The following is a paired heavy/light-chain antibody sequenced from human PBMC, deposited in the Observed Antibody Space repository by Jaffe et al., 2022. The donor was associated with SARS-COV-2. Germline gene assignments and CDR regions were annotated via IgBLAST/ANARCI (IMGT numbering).Light chain of an antibody. J-gene: IGKJ5*01. CDR3: QQYITYPIA. CDR2: DAS. V-gene: IGKV1-9*01. Sequence: DIQLTQSPSFLSASVGDRVTITCRASQGISSSLTWYQQTPGKAPKLLIYDASTLQSGVPSRFSGSGSGTEFTLTISSLQPEDFATYYCQQYITYPIAFGQGTRLEIK. CDR1: QGISSS.
Heavy chain of an antibody. V-gene: IGHV3-7*01. D-gene: IGHD2-2*01. Sequence: EVQLVESGGGLVQPGGSLRLSCAASGFTLSNNWMSWVRQAPGKGLEWVASIRQDGNVIRYVDSVKGRFTISRDNAKNSLYLQMNSLRGEDTAVYYCARLYGSRTIYDCWGLGTLVTVSS. J-gene: IGHJ4*02. CDR3: ARLYGSRTIYDC. CDR1: GFTLSNNW. CDR2: IRQDGNVI.